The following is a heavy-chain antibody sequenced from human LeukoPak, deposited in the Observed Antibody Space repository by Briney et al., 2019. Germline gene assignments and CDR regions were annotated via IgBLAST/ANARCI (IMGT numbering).Heavy chain of an antibody. Sequence: ASVKVSCKASGGTFSSYAISWVRQAPGQGLEWMGGIIPIFGTANYAQKLQGRVTMTTDTSTSTAYMELRSLRSDDTAVYYCARDVGCSSTSCYGSYYYYYMDVWGKGTTVTVSS. D-gene: IGHD2-2*01. V-gene: IGHV1-69*05. CDR1: GGTFSSYA. J-gene: IGHJ6*03. CDR2: IIPIFGTA. CDR3: ARDVGCSSTSCYGSYYYYYMDV.